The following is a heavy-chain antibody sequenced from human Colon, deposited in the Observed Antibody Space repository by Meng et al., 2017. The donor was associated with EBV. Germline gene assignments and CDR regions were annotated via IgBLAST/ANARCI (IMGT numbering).Heavy chain of an antibody. CDR1: GFSFSKVA. CDR3: AKTLYGGIDY. J-gene: IGHJ4*02. D-gene: IGHD1-26*01. Sequence: EVQLLEPAGGLVKPGGSLGHSCAASGFSFSKVAMSWVRQAPGKGVEGVSGISGNGGSTSYAGSVKGRFTISRDNSKNTLCLQMDSLRGEDTAVYYCAKTLYGGIDYWGQGTLVTVSS. CDR2: ISGNGGST. V-gene: IGHV3-23*01.